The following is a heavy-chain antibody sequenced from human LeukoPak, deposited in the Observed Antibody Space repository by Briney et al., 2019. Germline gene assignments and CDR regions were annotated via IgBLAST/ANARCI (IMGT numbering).Heavy chain of an antibody. Sequence: GASVKVSCKTSGHTFNAYYMHWVRQAPGQGLKWMGWINPDSGGTIYARKFQGRVTMTRDTSISTAYMELSRLGSGDTAVYYCARDRGRVGTTKEAFDLWGQGTMVTVSS. CDR1: GHTFNAYY. J-gene: IGHJ3*01. D-gene: IGHD1-26*01. V-gene: IGHV1-2*02. CDR2: INPDSGGT. CDR3: ARDRGRVGTTKEAFDL.